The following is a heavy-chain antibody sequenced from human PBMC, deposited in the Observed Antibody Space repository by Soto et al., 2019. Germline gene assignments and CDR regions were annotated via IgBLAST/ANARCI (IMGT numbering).Heavy chain of an antibody. CDR2: INAGNGNT. J-gene: IGHJ4*02. V-gene: IGHV1-3*01. CDR3: ASSTYYYDSSGSY. Sequence: GASVKVSCKASGYTFTSYAIDWVRQAPGQRLEWMGWINAGNGNTKYSQKFQGRVTITRDTSASTAYMELSSLRFEDTAVYYCASSTYYYDSSGSYWGQGTLVTVSS. D-gene: IGHD3-22*01. CDR1: GYTFTSYA.